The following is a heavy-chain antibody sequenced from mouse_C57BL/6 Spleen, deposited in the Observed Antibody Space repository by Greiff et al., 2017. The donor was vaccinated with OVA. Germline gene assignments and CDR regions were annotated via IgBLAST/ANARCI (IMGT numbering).Heavy chain of an antibody. CDR3: ARRYWYFDV. CDR1: GFTFSSYA. J-gene: IGHJ1*03. Sequence: EVMLVESGEGLVKPGGSLKLSCAASGFTFSSYAMSWVRQTPEKRLEWVAYISSGGDYIYYADTVKGRFTISRDNARNTLYLQMTSLRSEDTAMYYCARRYWYFDVWGTGTTVTVSS. CDR2: ISSGGDYI. V-gene: IGHV5S21*01.